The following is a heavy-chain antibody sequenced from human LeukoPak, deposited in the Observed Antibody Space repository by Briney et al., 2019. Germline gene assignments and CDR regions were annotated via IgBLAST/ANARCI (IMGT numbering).Heavy chain of an antibody. D-gene: IGHD6-13*01. CDR1: GGSISSSSYY. CDR3: ARQQAADDY. CDR2: INHSGST. V-gene: IGHV4-39*01. J-gene: IGHJ4*02. Sequence: SETLSLTCTVSGGSISSSSYYWGWIRQPPGKGLEWIGEINHSGSTNYNPSLKSRVTISVDTSKNQFSLKLSSVTAADTAVYYCARQQAADDYWGQGTLVTVSS.